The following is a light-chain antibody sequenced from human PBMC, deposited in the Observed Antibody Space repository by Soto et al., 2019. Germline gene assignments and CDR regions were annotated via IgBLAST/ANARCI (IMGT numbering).Light chain of an antibody. Sequence: QSVLTQPASVSGSPGQSITISCTGTSSDVGGYNYVSWYQHHPGKAPKLLIYDVNSRPSGVSDRFSGSKSGNTASLTISGLQAEEEADYYFSSYTSSSTEVFGTGTKLTVL. V-gene: IGLV2-14*03. J-gene: IGLJ1*01. CDR3: SSYTSSSTEV. CDR1: SSDVGGYNY. CDR2: DVN.